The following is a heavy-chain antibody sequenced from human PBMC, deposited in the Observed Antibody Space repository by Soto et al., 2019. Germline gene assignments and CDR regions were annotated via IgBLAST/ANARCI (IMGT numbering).Heavy chain of an antibody. V-gene: IGHV3-7*01. D-gene: IGHD3-22*01. J-gene: IGHJ4*02. CDR2: IKQDGSEK. CDR1: GFTFSSYW. Sequence: GGSLRLSCAASGFTFSSYWMSWVRQAPGKGLEWVANIKQDGSEKYYVDSVKGRFTISRDNAKNSLYLQMNSLRAEDTAVYYCARVDDYYDTPADGFDYCGQGTLVTVSS. CDR3: ARVDDYYDTPADGFDY.